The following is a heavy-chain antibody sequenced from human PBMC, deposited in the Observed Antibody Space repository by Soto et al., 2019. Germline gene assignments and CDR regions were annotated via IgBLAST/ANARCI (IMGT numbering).Heavy chain of an antibody. CDR2: IDKVGTDS. D-gene: IGHD3-10*01. V-gene: IGHV3-74*01. J-gene: IGHJ6*03. CDR3: ARGWFGPDV. CDR1: EFTFSGRS. Sequence: EVQRVESGGGLVQPGGSLRLSCAASEFTFSGRSVHWVRQAPGKGLVWFSGIDKVGTDSTYAESVRGRFTSSRDNAKNTVSLQKDSLRVEDTAVYYCARGWFGPDVWGKGTTVNVSS.